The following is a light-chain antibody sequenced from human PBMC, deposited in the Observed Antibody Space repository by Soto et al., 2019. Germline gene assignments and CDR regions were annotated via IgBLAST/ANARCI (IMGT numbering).Light chain of an antibody. CDR2: DAS. Sequence: EIVLTQSPATLSLSPGERATLSCRASQSISSYLAWYQQKPGQAPRLLIYDASNRATGIPTRFSGSGSGTDFILTISTLEPEDFAVYYCQHRGNWPMTFGQGTKVQIK. CDR1: QSISSY. J-gene: IGKJ1*01. CDR3: QHRGNWPMT. V-gene: IGKV3-11*01.